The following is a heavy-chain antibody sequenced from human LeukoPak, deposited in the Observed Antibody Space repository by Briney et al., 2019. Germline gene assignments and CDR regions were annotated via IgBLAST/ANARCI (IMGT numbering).Heavy chain of an antibody. V-gene: IGHV3-23*01. D-gene: IGHD3-16*01. CDR2: ITETGGGT. CDR1: GFTLSTFA. Sequence: PGGSLRLSCAASGFTLSTFAMTWVRQAPGKGLEWVSSITETGGGTYYADSVKGRFTISRDNSKNTVYLQMDTLRDEDTAVYYCAKDRMRGDSVWGQGTLVTVSS. CDR3: AKDRMRGDSV. J-gene: IGHJ4*02.